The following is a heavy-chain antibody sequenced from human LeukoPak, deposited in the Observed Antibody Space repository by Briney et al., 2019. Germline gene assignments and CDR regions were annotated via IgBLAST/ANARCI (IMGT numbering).Heavy chain of an antibody. D-gene: IGHD2-21*02. CDR3: AKSGGTCGVDCYEDH. CDR2: ISYDGRNK. V-gene: IGHV3-30*18. CDR1: GFTFSGFG. Sequence: GGSLRLSCAASGFTFSGFGMHWVRQAPGKGLEGVAEISYDGRNKYYIDAVKGRFTISRDDSTNTLSLQMNSLRPEDTAVYYCAKSGGTCGVDCYEDHWGQGTLVTVSS. J-gene: IGHJ4*02.